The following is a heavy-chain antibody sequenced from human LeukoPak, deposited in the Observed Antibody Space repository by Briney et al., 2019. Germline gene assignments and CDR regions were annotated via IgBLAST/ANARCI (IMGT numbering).Heavy chain of an antibody. V-gene: IGHV1-2*02. CDR3: ARGQEQVVVAATHYYYYYMDV. CDR1: GYTFTGYY. J-gene: IGHJ6*03. CDR2: INPNSGGT. D-gene: IGHD2-15*01. Sequence: ASVKVSCKASGYTFTGYYMHWVRQAPGQGLEWMGWINPNSGGTNYAQKFQGRVTMTRDTSISTAYMELSRLRSDDTAVYYCARGQEQVVVAATHYYYYYMDVWGKGTTVTISS.